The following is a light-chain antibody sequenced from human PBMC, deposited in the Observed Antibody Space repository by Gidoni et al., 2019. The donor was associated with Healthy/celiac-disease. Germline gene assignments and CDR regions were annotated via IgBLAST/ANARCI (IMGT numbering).Light chain of an antibody. Sequence: QSVLTQPPSASGTPGQRVTISCSGSSSNIGSNTVTWYQQLPGTSPKLLIYSNKQRPSGVPDRVSGSKSGTSACLAISGLQSEDEADYYCAAWDDSLNGGVFGGGSKLTVL. V-gene: IGLV1-44*01. CDR2: SNK. J-gene: IGLJ3*02. CDR3: AAWDDSLNGGV. CDR1: SSNIGSNT.